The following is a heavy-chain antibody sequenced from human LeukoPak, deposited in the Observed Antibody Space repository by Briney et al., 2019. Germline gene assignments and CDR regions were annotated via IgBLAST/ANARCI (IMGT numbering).Heavy chain of an antibody. D-gene: IGHD1-1*01. V-gene: IGHV3-30*19. Sequence: GGSLRLSCAASGFTFSRYGMHWVRQAPGKGLQWVAVIGDDGSHKDYVDSVKGRFTISRDNSKNTLYLQMNSLRAEDTAVYYCARDTTGHYDYWGQGTLVTVSS. CDR2: IGDDGSHK. CDR3: ARDTTGHYDY. CDR1: GFTFSRYG. J-gene: IGHJ4*02.